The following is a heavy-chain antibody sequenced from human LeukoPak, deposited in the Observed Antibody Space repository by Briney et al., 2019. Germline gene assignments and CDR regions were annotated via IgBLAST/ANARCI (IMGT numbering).Heavy chain of an antibody. CDR1: GFTFSSAW. D-gene: IGHD2-15*01. V-gene: IGHV3-7*03. CDR2: IRQDGSEK. Sequence: PGGSLRLSCVASGFTFSSAWMHWVRQAPGKGLEWVANIRQDGSEKYYVDSVKGRFTISRDNAKNSLYLQMNSLRAEDTALYYCAKGYCSGGSCYKSFDYWGQGTLVTVSS. CDR3: AKGYCSGGSCYKSFDY. J-gene: IGHJ4*02.